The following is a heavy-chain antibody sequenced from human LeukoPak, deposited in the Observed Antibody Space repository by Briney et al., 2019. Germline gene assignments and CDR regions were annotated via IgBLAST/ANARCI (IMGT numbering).Heavy chain of an antibody. CDR2: IRQDGSDK. J-gene: IGHJ4*02. D-gene: IGHD2-2*01. Sequence: QTGGSLRLSCAASGFTFDDYGMSWVRQAPGKGLEWVANIRQDGSDKYYVDSVKGRFTISRDNAKNSLYQQMNSLRAEDTAVYYCARDGGSAMPFDYWGQGTLVTVSS. CDR3: ARDGGSAMPFDY. CDR1: GFTFDDYG. V-gene: IGHV3-7*01.